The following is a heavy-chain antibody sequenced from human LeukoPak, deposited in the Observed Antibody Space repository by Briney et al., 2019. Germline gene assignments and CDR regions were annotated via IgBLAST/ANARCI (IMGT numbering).Heavy chain of an antibody. CDR3: ARRGSSGWAWYFDP. J-gene: IGHJ5*02. Sequence: GESLKISCKSSGYGFTSYWIGRVRQMPGKGLEWMAIIYPGDSDTRYSPSFQGQVTISADKSINTAYLQWISLKASDTAMYYCARRGSSGWAWYFDPWGQGTLVTVSS. CDR2: IYPGDSDT. CDR1: GYGFTSYW. V-gene: IGHV5-51*01. D-gene: IGHD6-19*01.